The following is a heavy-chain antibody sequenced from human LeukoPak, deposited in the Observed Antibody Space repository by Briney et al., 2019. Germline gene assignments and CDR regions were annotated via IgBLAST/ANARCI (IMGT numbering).Heavy chain of an antibody. V-gene: IGHV3-48*02. J-gene: IGHJ4*02. CDR1: GFTFSNYG. CDR2: ISSSSDAI. D-gene: IGHD5-12*01. CDR3: ARAMRCGYDY. Sequence: GGSLRLSCAASGFTFSNYGMNWVRQAPGKRLEWVSYISSSSDAIYYADSVKGRFTISRDNAENSLYLQLNSLRDEDTAVYYCARAMRCGYDYWGQETLVTVSS.